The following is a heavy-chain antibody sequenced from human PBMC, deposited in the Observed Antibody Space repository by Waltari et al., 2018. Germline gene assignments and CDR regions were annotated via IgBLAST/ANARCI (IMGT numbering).Heavy chain of an antibody. CDR3: ASQGDFWSGFYDY. CDR2: ISGSGGST. D-gene: IGHD3-3*01. CDR1: GFTFSSYA. Sequence: EVQLVESGGGLVQPGGSLSLSCAASGFTFSSYAMSWVRQAPGKGLEWVSAISGSGGSTYYADSVKGRFTISRDNSKNTLYLQMNSLRAEDTAVYYCASQGDFWSGFYDYWGQGTLVTVSS. J-gene: IGHJ4*02. V-gene: IGHV3-23*04.